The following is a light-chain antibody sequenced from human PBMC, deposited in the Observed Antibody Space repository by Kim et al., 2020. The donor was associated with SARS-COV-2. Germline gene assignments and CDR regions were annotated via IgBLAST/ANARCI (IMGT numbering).Light chain of an antibody. V-gene: IGLV4-69*01. J-gene: IGLJ3*02. CDR3: QTWGTGIWV. CDR1: SGHSRYA. Sequence: ASVKLTCTLNSGHSRYAIAWHQQQPEEGTRYLMKLNSDGSHRKGDGIPDRFSGSGSGAERYLTISSLQSEEEADYYCQTWGTGIWVFGGGAKVTVL. CDR2: LNSDGSH.